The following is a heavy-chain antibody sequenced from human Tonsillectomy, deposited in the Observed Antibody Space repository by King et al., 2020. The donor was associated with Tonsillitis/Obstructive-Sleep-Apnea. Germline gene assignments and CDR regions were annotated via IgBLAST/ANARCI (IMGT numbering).Heavy chain of an antibody. V-gene: IGHV3-23*04. CDR3: AKGSTSTWYSYFDN. CDR1: GFTFSAYG. Sequence: QLVQSGGGLVQPGGSLRLSCVASGFTFSAYGMSWVRQAPGKGLEWVSSMSAGGSSTYYPGSVQGRFTISSDNSKDTLYLQLNSLRAEDTAVYYCAKGSTSTWYSYFDNWGRGTLVTVSS. J-gene: IGHJ4*02. D-gene: IGHD2-15*01. CDR2: MSAGGSST.